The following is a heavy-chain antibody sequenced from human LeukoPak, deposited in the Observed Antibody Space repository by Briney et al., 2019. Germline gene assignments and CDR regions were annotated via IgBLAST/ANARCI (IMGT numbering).Heavy chain of an antibody. CDR2: INPSGGST. J-gene: IGHJ4*02. CDR3: ARDQVTIFGVVLNHHFNDGFDY. Sequence: ASVKVSCKASGYTFTSYYMHWVRQAPGQGLGCMGIINPSGGSTSYAQKFQGRVTMTRDTSTSTVYMELSSLRSEDTAVYYCARDQVTIFGVVLNHHFNDGFDYWGQGTLVTVSS. CDR1: GYTFTSYY. V-gene: IGHV1-46*01. D-gene: IGHD3-3*01.